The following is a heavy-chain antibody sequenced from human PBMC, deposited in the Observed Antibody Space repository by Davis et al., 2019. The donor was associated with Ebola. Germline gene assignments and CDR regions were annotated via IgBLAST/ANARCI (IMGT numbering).Heavy chain of an antibody. CDR1: GFTFTDYY. Sequence: GGSLRLSCAASGFTFTDYYMGWIRQAPGKGLEWVSYISGDSLYTNYADSVRGRLTISRDDAKNSLYLQMNSLRAEDTAIYYCTKDVNWEYVPWGQGTLVTVSS. V-gene: IGHV3-11*06. CDR2: ISGDSLYT. D-gene: IGHD7-27*01. J-gene: IGHJ5*02. CDR3: TKDVNWEYVP.